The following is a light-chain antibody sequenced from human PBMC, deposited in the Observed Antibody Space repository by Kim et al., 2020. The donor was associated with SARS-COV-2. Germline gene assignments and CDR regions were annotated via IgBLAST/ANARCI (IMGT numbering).Light chain of an antibody. V-gene: IGLV4-69*01. CDR2: LNDDGSH. CDR3: QTWTTGFVV. Sequence: QPVLTQSPSASASLGASVRLACTLSSGHSAYSIAWHQQRPQEGPRYLMKLNDDGSHSRGDGIPDRFSGSSSGAVRYLSISSLQSDDEADYYCQTWTTGFVVFGGGTQLT. CDR1: SGHSAYS. J-gene: IGLJ2*01.